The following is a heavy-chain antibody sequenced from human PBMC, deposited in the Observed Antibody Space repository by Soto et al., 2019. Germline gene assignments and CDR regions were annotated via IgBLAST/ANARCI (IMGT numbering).Heavy chain of an antibody. J-gene: IGHJ6*02. CDR3: ARDQVAVGGYDYYYYYGMDV. D-gene: IGHD5-12*01. CDR2: ISSSSSYI. Sequence: EVQLVESGGGLVKPGGSLRLSCAASGFTFSSYSMNWVRQAPGKGLEWVSSISSSSSYIYYADSVKGRFTISRDNAKNALYLQMISLRAEDTAVYYCARDQVAVGGYDYYYYYGMDVWGQGTTVTVSS. V-gene: IGHV3-21*01. CDR1: GFTFSSYS.